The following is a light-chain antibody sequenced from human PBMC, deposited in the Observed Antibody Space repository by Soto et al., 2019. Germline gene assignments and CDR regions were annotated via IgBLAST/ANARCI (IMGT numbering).Light chain of an antibody. CDR3: PQYTIWPLP. Sequence: VMSQSKATLSVSPAERATLSCRASHRVSSYLAWYQQKPGQAPRLLIYGASTGATGIPARFSGSGSGTEFTLTISSLQSEDFAVYYCPQYTIWPLPFGAGAKVDI. V-gene: IGKV3-15*01. CDR2: GAS. CDR1: HRVSSY. J-gene: IGKJ4*01.